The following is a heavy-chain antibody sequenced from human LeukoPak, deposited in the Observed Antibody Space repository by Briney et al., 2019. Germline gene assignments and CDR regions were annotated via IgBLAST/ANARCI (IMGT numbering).Heavy chain of an antibody. CDR2: VSSDGIVQ. CDR3: VKEGTAHVSSWYDY. V-gene: IGHV3-30*18. CDR1: GFTFSNYG. J-gene: IGHJ4*02. D-gene: IGHD6-13*01. Sequence: GGSLRLSCATSGFTFSNYGIHWVRQAPGKGLEWVAVVSSDGIVQHYADSVKGRLTISRDNSKKTLYLQMNSLRGDDAAVYYCVKEGTAHVSSWYDYWGQGTLVTVSS.